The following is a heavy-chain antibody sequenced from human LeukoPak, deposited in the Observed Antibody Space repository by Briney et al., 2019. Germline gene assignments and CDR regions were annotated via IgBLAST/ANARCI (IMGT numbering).Heavy chain of an antibody. J-gene: IGHJ4*02. CDR2: INHSGST. D-gene: IGHD1-7*01. CDR3: ARDQALNWNYDVFDY. CDR1: GGSFSGYY. Sequence: SETLSLTCAVYGGSFSGYYWSWIRQPPGKGPEWIGEINHSGSTNYNPSLKSRVTISVDTSKNQFSLKLSSVTAADTALYYCARDQALNWNYDVFDYWGQGALVTVSS. V-gene: IGHV4-34*01.